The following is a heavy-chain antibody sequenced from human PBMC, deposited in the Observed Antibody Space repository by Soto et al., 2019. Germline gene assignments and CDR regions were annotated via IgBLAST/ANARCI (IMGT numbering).Heavy chain of an antibody. J-gene: IGHJ4*02. CDR3: ARGRVGQGIVVVVAPFDY. CDR2: INYSGST. CDR1: GGSISSGDYY. D-gene: IGHD2-15*01. V-gene: IGHV4-30-4*01. Sequence: SETLSLTCTVSGGSISSGDYYWSWIRQPPGKGLEWIGYINYSGSTNYNPSLKSRVTISVDTSKNQFSLKLSSVTAADTAVYYCARGRVGQGIVVVVAPFDYWGQGTLVTVSS.